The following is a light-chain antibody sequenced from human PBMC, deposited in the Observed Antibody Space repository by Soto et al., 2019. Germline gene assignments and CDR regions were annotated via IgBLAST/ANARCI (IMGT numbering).Light chain of an antibody. CDR3: QQSYTSPFT. Sequence: DIQMTQSPSSLSASVGDRVTITCRASQPISTYLNWYQQRPGKAPKFLISATSTLHSGVPARFSGSGSGTGFTLTISTLSPEDVGTDFCQQSYTSPFTFGQGTRLEI. CDR2: ATS. J-gene: IGKJ2*01. V-gene: IGKV1-39*01. CDR1: QPISTY.